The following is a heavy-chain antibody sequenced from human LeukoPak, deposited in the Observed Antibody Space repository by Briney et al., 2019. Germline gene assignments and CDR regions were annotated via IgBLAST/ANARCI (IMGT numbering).Heavy chain of an antibody. Sequence: PGGSLRLSCAASGFTFSSYETNWVRQAPGKGLEWVSYISSSGSTIYYADSVKGRFTISRDNAKNSLYLQMNRLRVEDAALYYCARAPVTSCRGAFCYPFDYWGQGILVTVSS. CDR2: ISSSGSTI. V-gene: IGHV3-48*03. CDR3: ARAPVTSCRGAFCYPFDY. D-gene: IGHD2-21*01. J-gene: IGHJ4*02. CDR1: GFTFSSYE.